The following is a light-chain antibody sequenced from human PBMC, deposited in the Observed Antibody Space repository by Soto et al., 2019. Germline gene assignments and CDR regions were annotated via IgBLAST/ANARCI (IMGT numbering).Light chain of an antibody. J-gene: IGLJ1*01. Sequence: QSVLTQPPSASGSPGQSVTISCTGTKSDIGVYDFVSWYQHHPGKAPRLIIYEVVQRPSGVPDRFSGSKSGNTASLTVSGLQAADEADYFCKSYAGRNTYVFGSGTKVTVX. CDR2: EVV. V-gene: IGLV2-8*01. CDR1: KSDIGVYDF. CDR3: KSYAGRNTYV.